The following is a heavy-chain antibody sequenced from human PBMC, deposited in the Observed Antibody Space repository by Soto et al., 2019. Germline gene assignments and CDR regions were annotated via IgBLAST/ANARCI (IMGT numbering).Heavy chain of an antibody. CDR1: GGSISSYY. Sequence: PSETLSLTCTVSGGSISSYYWSWIRQPPGKGLEWIGYIYYSGSTNYNPSLKSRVTISVDTSKNQFSLKLSSVTAADTAVYYCERSPLAAAGNFDYWGQGTLVTVSS. D-gene: IGHD6-13*01. CDR2: IYYSGST. CDR3: ERSPLAAAGNFDY. J-gene: IGHJ4*02. V-gene: IGHV4-59*01.